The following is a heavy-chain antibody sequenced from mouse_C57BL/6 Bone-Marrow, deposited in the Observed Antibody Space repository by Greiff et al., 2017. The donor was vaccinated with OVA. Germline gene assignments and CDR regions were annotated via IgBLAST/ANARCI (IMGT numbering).Heavy chain of an antibody. Sequence: VQGVESGAELVRPGASVTLSCKASGYTFTDYEMHWVKQTPVHGLEWIGAIDPETGGTAYNQKFKGKAILTADKSSSTAYMELRSLTSEDSAVYYCTRWLLFYFDYWGQGTTLTVSS. V-gene: IGHV1-15*01. J-gene: IGHJ2*01. D-gene: IGHD2-3*01. CDR2: IDPETGGT. CDR1: GYTFTDYE. CDR3: TRWLLFYFDY.